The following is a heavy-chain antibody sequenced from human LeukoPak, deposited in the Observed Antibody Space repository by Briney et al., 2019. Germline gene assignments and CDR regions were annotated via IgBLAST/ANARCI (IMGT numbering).Heavy chain of an antibody. D-gene: IGHD3-10*01. V-gene: IGHV3-23*01. CDR2: ISGSGDDT. CDR1: GFTFSSYV. CDR3: AKKEAMIRGVPYYYDF. Sequence: PGGSLRLSCSASGFTFSSYVMTWVRQAPGQGLEWVSAISGSGDDTYYADSVKGRFTISRDNSKNTLYLQMNSLRAEGTAVYYCAKKEAMIRGVPYYYDFWGQGTLVTVSS. J-gene: IGHJ4*02.